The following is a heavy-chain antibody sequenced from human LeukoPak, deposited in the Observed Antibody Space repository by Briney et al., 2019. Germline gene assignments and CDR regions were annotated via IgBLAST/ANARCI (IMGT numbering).Heavy chain of an antibody. CDR2: IYYSGST. V-gene: IGHV4-31*03. Sequence: SETLSLTCTVSGGSISSGGYYWSWIRQHPGKGLEWIGYIYYSGSTYYNPSLKSRVTISVDTSKNQFSLKLSSVTAADTAVYYCAGDIHDFWSGRGVYYFDYWGQGTLVTVSS. D-gene: IGHD3-3*01. J-gene: IGHJ4*02. CDR1: GGSISSGGYY. CDR3: AGDIHDFWSGRGVYYFDY.